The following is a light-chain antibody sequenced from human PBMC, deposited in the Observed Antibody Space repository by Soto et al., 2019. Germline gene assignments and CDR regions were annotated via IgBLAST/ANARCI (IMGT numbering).Light chain of an antibody. CDR3: SSYTSSTTLYV. CDR1: SSDVGNYNY. J-gene: IGLJ1*01. Sequence: QSVLTQPPSASGSPGQSITISCTGASSDVGNYNYVSWYQQHPGKAPKLITYDVSNRPSGVSNRFSGSKSGNTASLTISGLQAEDEADYYCSSYTSSTTLYVFGTGTKVTVL. V-gene: IGLV2-14*03. CDR2: DVS.